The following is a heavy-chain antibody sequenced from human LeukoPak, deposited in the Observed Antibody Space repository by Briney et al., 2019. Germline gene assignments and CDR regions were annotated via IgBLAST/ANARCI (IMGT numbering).Heavy chain of an antibody. CDR2: IYYSGST. CDR3: ARHASVSGNWPRPLDY. J-gene: IGHJ4*02. V-gene: IGHV4-39*01. Sequence: SEILSLTCTVSGGSISSISYYWAWVRQPPGKGLEWIANIYYSGSTYYSPSLRSRVTISVDTSKNQFSLKLTSVTAADTAVYYCARHASVSGNWPRPLDYWGQGSLVTVSS. CDR1: GGSISSISYY. D-gene: IGHD3-3*01.